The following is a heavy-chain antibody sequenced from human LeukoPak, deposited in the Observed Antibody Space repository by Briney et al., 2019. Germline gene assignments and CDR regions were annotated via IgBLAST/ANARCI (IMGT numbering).Heavy chain of an antibody. CDR2: ISGSGTST. V-gene: IGHV3-23*01. CDR1: GFTFSNYA. D-gene: IGHD1-26*01. J-gene: IGHJ4*02. Sequence: PGESLRHSCAASGFTFSNYAMSWVRQAPGKGLEWVSLISGSGTSTYYADSVKGRFTVSRDRSKNTLHLQMNSLRAEDTAVYYCAKDLGNSGSWDYWGQGALVTVST. CDR3: AKDLGNSGSWDY.